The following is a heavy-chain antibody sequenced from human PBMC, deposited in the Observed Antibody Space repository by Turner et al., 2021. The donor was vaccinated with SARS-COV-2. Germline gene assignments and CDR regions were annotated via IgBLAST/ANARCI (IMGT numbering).Heavy chain of an antibody. J-gene: IGHJ6*03. CDR2: MSSDGSNK. CDR3: AKCGYQYYHYYYMDV. V-gene: IGHV3-30*18. D-gene: IGHD6-25*01. Sequence: QVQLVESGGGVVQPGRSLRLSCAASGFTFSSYGMHWVRQAPGKGLEWMAVMSSDGSNKYYADSGKGRFTISRDNSKNTLYLQMSSLRAEDTAVYYCAKCGYQYYHYYYMDVWGKGTTVTVSS. CDR1: GFTFSSYG.